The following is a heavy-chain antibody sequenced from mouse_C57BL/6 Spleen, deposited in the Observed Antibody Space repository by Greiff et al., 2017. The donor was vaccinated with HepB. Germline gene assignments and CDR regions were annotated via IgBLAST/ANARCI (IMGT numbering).Heavy chain of an antibody. V-gene: IGHV1-15*01. CDR1: GYTFTDYE. CDR3: TSSGPDYYGSSSYYFDY. J-gene: IGHJ2*01. CDR2: IDPETGGT. D-gene: IGHD1-1*01. Sequence: QVQLQQSGAELVRPGASVTLSCKASGYTFTDYEMHWVKQTPVHGLEWIGAIDPETGGTAYNQKFKGKAILTADKSSSTAYMELRSLTSEDSAVYYCTSSGPDYYGSSSYYFDYWGQGTTLTVSS.